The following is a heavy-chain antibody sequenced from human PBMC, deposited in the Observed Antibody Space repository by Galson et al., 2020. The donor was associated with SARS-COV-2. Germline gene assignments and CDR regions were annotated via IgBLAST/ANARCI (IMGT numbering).Heavy chain of an antibody. CDR3: ARILGSYYGMDV. CDR1: GFTFSSYG. V-gene: IGHV3-30*03. D-gene: IGHD1-26*01. Sequence: QAGGSLRLSCAASGFTFSSYGMHWVRQAPGQGLEWVAVISYDGSNKYYEDSVKGRFTISRDNSKHTLYLQMNSLRAEDTAVYYCARILGSYYGMDVWGQGTTVTVSS. J-gene: IGHJ6*02. CDR2: ISYDGSNK.